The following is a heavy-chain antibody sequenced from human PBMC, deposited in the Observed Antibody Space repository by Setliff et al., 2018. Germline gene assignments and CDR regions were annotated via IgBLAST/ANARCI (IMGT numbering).Heavy chain of an antibody. CDR1: GGTFTYYY. V-gene: IGHV4-34*01. CDR3: ARGRNIAIRLLDS. Sequence: ASETLSLTCAASGGTFTYYYWTWIRQPPGKGLEWIGEINHSGSTNYNPSLKSRATISIDTSKNQFSLNLRYVTAADTAVYYCARGRNIAIRLLDSWGQGNRGTVSS. CDR2: INHSGST. D-gene: IGHD6-6*01. J-gene: IGHJ4*02.